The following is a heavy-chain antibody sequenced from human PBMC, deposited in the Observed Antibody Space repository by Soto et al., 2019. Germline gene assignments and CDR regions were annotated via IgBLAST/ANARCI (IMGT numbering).Heavy chain of an antibody. V-gene: IGHV1-69*02. CDR3: AAGVVTARDDY. D-gene: IGHD2-21*02. CDR2: IIPILGIA. J-gene: IGHJ4*02. CDR1: GGTFSSYT. Sequence: QVQLVQSGAEVKKPGSSVKVSCKASGGTFSSYTISWVRQAPGQGLEWMGRIIPILGIANYAQKFQGRVTITADKSTSTGYMELSSLRSEDTAVYSGAAGVVTARDDYWGQGTLVTVSS.